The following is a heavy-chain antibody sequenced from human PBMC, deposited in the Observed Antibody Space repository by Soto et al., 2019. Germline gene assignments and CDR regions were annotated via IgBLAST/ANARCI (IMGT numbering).Heavy chain of an antibody. CDR3: ARDDQYCHYGTCSWHFNY. CDR2: VYYSGST. CDR1: GGSISANY. J-gene: IGHJ4*02. V-gene: IGHV4-59*01. D-gene: IGHD2-15*01. Sequence: PSETLSLTYTVSGGSISANYWGWIRQSPGKGLEWIGYVYYSGSTVYNPSLKSRVSISADTSKNQFSLRLSSVTAADTAVYYCARDDQYCHYGTCSWHFNYWGQGALVTVSS.